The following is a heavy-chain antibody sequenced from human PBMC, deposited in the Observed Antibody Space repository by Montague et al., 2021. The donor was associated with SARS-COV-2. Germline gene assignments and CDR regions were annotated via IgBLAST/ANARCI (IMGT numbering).Heavy chain of an antibody. V-gene: IGHV4-39*01. CDR1: GGSISSSSYY. CDR2: IYYSGST. CDR3: ARQSPVTMIVVVISGRFDY. D-gene: IGHD3-22*01. J-gene: IGHJ4*02. Sequence: SETLSLTCTVSGGSISSSSYYWGWIRQPPGKGLEWIGSIYYSGSTYYNPSLKSRVTISVDTSKNQFSLKLSSVTAADTAVYYCARQSPVTMIVVVISGRFDYRGQGTLVTVSS.